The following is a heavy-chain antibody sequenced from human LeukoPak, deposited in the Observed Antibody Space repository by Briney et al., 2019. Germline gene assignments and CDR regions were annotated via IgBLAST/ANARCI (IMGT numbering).Heavy chain of an antibody. J-gene: IGHJ4*02. V-gene: IGHV3-30*02. CDR2: IRDGSNK. Sequence: PGGSLRLSCAASGFTFNNYGMNWVRQAPGKGLEWVAFIRDGSNKYYADSVKGRFTIFRDNSKNTLYLQMNSLRAEDTAVYYCAKGRYYYDSSGPDYWGQGTLVTVSS. D-gene: IGHD3-22*01. CDR3: AKGRYYYDSSGPDY. CDR1: GFTFNNYG.